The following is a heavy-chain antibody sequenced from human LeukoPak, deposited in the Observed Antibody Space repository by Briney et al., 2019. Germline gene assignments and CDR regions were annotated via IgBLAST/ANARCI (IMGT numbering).Heavy chain of an antibody. V-gene: IGHV3-53*04. Sequence: GGSLKLSCAASGFTVSSNYMSWVRQAPGKGLEWVSVIYSGGSTYYADSVKGRSTISRHNSKNTLYLQMNSLRAEDTAVYYCARVYSSSWYNWFDPWGQGTLVTVSS. J-gene: IGHJ5*02. CDR3: ARVYSSSWYNWFDP. D-gene: IGHD6-13*01. CDR1: GFTVSSNY. CDR2: IYSGGST.